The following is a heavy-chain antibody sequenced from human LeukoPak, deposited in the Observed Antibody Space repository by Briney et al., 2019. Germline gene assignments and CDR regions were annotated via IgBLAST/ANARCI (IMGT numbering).Heavy chain of an antibody. Sequence: SVKVSCKASGGTFSSYAISWVRQAPGQGLEWMGGIIPIFGTANYAQKFQGRVTITADKSTSTAYMELSSLRSEDTAVYYCARARLVGYSYGYYFDYWGQGTLVTVSS. CDR1: GGTFSSYA. CDR3: ARARLVGYSYGYYFDY. CDR2: IIPIFGTA. V-gene: IGHV1-69*06. D-gene: IGHD5-18*01. J-gene: IGHJ4*02.